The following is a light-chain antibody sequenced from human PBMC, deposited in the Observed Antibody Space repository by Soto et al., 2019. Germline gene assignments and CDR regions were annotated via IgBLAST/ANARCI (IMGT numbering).Light chain of an antibody. J-gene: IGKJ4*01. V-gene: IGKV3-20*01. CDR3: QQYSSSPLT. CDR1: QNVRSSH. CDR2: GAS. Sequence: EIVFTQSPGTLSLSPGERATLSCRASQNVRSSHLAWYQQKPGQAPRLLIHGASSRATGIPDRFSGSGSGTDFTLTISRLEPEDFAVYYCQQYSSSPLTFGGGTKVDI.